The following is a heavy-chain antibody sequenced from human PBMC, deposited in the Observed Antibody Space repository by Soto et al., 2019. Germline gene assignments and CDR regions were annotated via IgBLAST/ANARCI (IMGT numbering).Heavy chain of an antibody. J-gene: IGHJ3*02. CDR1: GFTFSSYA. CDR3: ARGEDSSGWYGDAFDI. Sequence: QVQLVESGGGVVQAGMSLRLSCAASGFTFSSYAIHWVRQAPGKGLEWVAVMSYDGSEKYYADSVKGRFTISRDNSKNTLYLQMNSLRAEDTAVYYCARGEDSSGWYGDAFDIWGQGTMVTVSS. D-gene: IGHD6-19*01. V-gene: IGHV3-30-3*01. CDR2: MSYDGSEK.